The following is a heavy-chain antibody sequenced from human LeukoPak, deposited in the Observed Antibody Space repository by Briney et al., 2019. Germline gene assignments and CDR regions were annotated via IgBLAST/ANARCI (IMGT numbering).Heavy chain of an antibody. CDR1: RFIFSDYW. V-gene: IGHV3-64D*06. CDR3: VKVGYGGSSADH. CDR2: ITGNGGST. J-gene: IGHJ4*02. D-gene: IGHD4-23*01. Sequence: PGGSLRLSCAASRFIFSDYWMSWVRQSPGKGLESVSVITGNGGSTYYADSVKGRFTISRDNSKNTLYLQMSSLRAEDTAVYYCVKVGYGGSSADHWGQGTQLTVSS.